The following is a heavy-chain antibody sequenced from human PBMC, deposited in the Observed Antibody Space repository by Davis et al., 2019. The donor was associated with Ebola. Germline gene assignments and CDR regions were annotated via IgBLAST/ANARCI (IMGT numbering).Heavy chain of an antibody. Sequence: AASVKVSCKASAYTFTSYDINWVRQPTGQGLEWMGWMTPNSGNTGYAQKFQGIVTTTRNTSISTAYMELSSLRSEDTAVYYCARGTAGTLFYYGMDVWGQGTTVTVSS. V-gene: IGHV1-8*01. D-gene: IGHD2-21*01. CDR3: ARGTAGTLFYYGMDV. CDR2: MTPNSGNT. CDR1: AYTFTSYD. J-gene: IGHJ6*02.